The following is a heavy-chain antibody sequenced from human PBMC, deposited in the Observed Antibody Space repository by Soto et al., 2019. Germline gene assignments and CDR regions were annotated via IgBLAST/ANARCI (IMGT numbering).Heavy chain of an antibody. V-gene: IGHV3-21*01. CDR3: ARDAVTGANWFDP. D-gene: IGHD5-18*01. Sequence: PGGSLRVSCAASGFTFSSYIMNWVRQSPGKGLEWVSSISSSSSYIYYADSVKGRFTISRDNAKNSLYLQMNSLRAEDTAVYYCARDAVTGANWFDPWGQGTLVTVSS. J-gene: IGHJ5*02. CDR1: GFTFSSYI. CDR2: ISSSSSYI.